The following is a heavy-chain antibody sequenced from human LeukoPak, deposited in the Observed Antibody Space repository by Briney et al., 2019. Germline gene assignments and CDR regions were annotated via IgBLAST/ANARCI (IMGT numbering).Heavy chain of an antibody. CDR3: AGYCSSTSCRNVDY. CDR2: ISAYNGNT. D-gene: IGHD2-2*01. CDR1: GYTFTTYG. J-gene: IGHJ4*02. Sequence: ASVKVSCKASGYTFTTYGISWVRQAPGQGLEWMGWISAYNGNTNYAQKLQGRVTMTTDTSTSTAYMELRSLRSDDTAVYYCAGYCSSTSCRNVDYWGQGTLVTVSS. V-gene: IGHV1-18*01.